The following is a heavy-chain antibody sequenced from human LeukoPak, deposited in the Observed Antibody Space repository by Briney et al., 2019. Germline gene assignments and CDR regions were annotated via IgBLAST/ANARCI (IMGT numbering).Heavy chain of an antibody. Sequence: GGSLRLSCAASGFTFSSYSMNWVRQAPGKGLEWVSSISSSSSYIYYADSVKGRFTISRDNAKNSLYLQMNSLRAEDTAVYYCARDPSYDGGAFDIWGQGTMVTVSS. CDR2: ISSSSSYI. CDR1: GFTFSSYS. V-gene: IGHV3-21*01. J-gene: IGHJ3*02. D-gene: IGHD3-16*01. CDR3: ARDPSYDGGAFDI.